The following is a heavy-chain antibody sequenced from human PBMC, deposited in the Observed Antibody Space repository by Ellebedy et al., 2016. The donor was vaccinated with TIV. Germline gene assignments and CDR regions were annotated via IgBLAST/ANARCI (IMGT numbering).Heavy chain of an antibody. CDR2: IVVVFGTT. CDR1: GGIFRSNA. D-gene: IGHD5-12*01. Sequence: SVKVSCTASGGIFRSNAFSWVRQAPGQGLEWMGGIVVVFGTTTYAQKFQGRVTITADESTSTVYMELSSLTADDTAAYYCARYSGYHFRGNYFDYWGKGTLVTVSS. V-gene: IGHV1-69*13. CDR3: ARYSGYHFRGNYFDY. J-gene: IGHJ4*02.